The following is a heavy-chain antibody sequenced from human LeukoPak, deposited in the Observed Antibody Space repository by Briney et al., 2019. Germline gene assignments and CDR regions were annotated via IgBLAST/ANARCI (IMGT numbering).Heavy chain of an antibody. D-gene: IGHD3-10*01. V-gene: IGHV4-30-4*01. CDR1: GGSISSGDYY. CDR2: IYYSGST. Sequence: SETLSLTCTVSGGSISSGDYYWSWIRQPPGKGLEWIGYIYYSGSTYYNPSLKSRVTISVDTSKNQSSLKLSSVTAADTAVYYCARVKSLLWFGELLYIHSVPLDYWGQGTLVTVSS. CDR3: ARVKSLLWFGELLYIHSVPLDY. J-gene: IGHJ4*02.